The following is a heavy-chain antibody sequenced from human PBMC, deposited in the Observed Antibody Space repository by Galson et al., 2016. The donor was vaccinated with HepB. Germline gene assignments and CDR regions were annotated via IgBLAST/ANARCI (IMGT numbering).Heavy chain of an antibody. J-gene: IGHJ5*02. CDR2: IYYSGIS. D-gene: IGHD4-17*01. Sequence: TLSLTCTVSAGSISSGDYYWSWIRQPPGKGLEWVGYIYYSGISYYMASLKSRATMSVETSNNQFSLKLTSVTAADMAVYYCARFYYGDYGRFDPWGQGILVTVSS. V-gene: IGHV4-30-4*01. CDR3: ARFYYGDYGRFDP. CDR1: AGSISSGDYY.